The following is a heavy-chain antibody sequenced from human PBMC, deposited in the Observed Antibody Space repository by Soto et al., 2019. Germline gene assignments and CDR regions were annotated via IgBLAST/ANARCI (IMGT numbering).Heavy chain of an antibody. CDR1: GGSISSYY. Sequence: PSETLSLTCTVSGGSISSYYWSWIRQPPGKGLEWIGYIYYSGSTNYNPSLKSRVTISVDTSKNQFSLKLSSVTAADTAVYYCARHRQDDAFDIWGQGTMVTVSS. CDR2: IYYSGST. V-gene: IGHV4-59*01. J-gene: IGHJ3*02. CDR3: ARHRQDDAFDI.